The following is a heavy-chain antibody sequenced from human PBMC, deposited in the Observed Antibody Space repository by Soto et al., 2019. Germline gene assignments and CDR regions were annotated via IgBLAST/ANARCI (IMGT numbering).Heavy chain of an antibody. V-gene: IGHV1-69*02. Sequence: QVQLVQSGAEVKRPGSSVKVSCKASGDTFNFYSINWVRQAPGLGLEWMGRVNPIVSMSNYAQKFQGRVTMTADKCTSTAYMELSGLRSEDTAMYCCASSYGSGYRAFDYWGQGALVTVSS. J-gene: IGHJ4*02. D-gene: IGHD3-10*01. CDR3: ASSYGSGYRAFDY. CDR2: VNPIVSMS. CDR1: GDTFNFYS.